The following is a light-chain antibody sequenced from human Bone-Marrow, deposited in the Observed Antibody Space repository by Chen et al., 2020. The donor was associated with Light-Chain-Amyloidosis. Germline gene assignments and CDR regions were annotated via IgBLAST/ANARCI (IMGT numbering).Light chain of an antibody. J-gene: IGKJ1*01. CDR2: WAS. CDR1: RTVLYSSNNKNY. Sequence: DIVMTQSPDSLAVSLGEKATINCKSSRTVLYSSNNKNYLAWYQQKPGQPPELLIYWASTRESGVPDRVIGSGSGTDFTLTISSLQAEDVAVYYCQEYYSTPWTFGQGTKVEIK. V-gene: IGKV4-1*01. CDR3: QEYYSTPWT.